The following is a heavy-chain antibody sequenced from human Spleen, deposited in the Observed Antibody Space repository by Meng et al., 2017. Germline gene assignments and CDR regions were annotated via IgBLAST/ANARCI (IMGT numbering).Heavy chain of an antibody. CDR2: IYYSGST. CDR1: GGSISSSSYY. V-gene: IGHV4-39*07. Sequence: GSLRLSCTVSGGSISSSSYYWGWIRQPPGKGLEWIGSIYYSGSTYYSPSLKSRVTISVDTSKNQFSLKLSSVTAADTAVYYCARLAIDYGMDVWGQGTTVTVSS. J-gene: IGHJ6*02. D-gene: IGHD2-21*01. CDR3: ARLAIDYGMDV.